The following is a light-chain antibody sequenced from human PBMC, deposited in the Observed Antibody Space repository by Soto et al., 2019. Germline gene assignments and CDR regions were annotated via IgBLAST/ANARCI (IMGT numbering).Light chain of an antibody. CDR2: LEGSGSY. Sequence: QPVLTQSSSASASLGSSVKLTCTLSSGHSSYIIAWHQQQPGKAPRYLMKLEGSGSYNKGSGVPDRCSGSSSGADRSLTISNLHFEDEADYYCETWDSNTRVFGGGTKLTVL. V-gene: IGLV4-60*02. CDR1: SGHSSYI. CDR3: ETWDSNTRV. J-gene: IGLJ2*01.